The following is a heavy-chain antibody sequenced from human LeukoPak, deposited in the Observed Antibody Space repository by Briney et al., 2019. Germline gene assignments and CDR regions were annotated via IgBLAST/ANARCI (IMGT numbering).Heavy chain of an antibody. CDR3: ARTMVRGVRRGMDV. D-gene: IGHD3-10*01. V-gene: IGHV1-8*01. J-gene: IGHJ6*02. Sequence: ASVKVSCKASGFTFTSYGFTWVRQAPGQGLEWMGWMNPNSGNTGYAQKFQGRVTMTRNTSISTAYMELSSLRSEDTAVYYCARTMVRGVRRGMDVWGQGTTVTVSS. CDR2: MNPNSGNT. CDR1: GFTFTSYG.